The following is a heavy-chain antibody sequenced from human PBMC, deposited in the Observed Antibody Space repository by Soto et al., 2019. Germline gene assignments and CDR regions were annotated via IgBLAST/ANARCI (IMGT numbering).Heavy chain of an antibody. Sequence: PGGSLRLSCAASGFTFSDYYMSWIRQAPGKGLEWVSYISSSGSTIYYADSVKGRFTISRDNAKNSLYLQMNSLRAEDTALYYCARRPSKYCSTTTCYASDYWAQGTLVTVSS. CDR1: GFTFSDYY. CDR3: ARRPSKYCSTTTCYASDY. CDR2: ISSSGSTI. D-gene: IGHD2-2*01. V-gene: IGHV3-11*01. J-gene: IGHJ4*02.